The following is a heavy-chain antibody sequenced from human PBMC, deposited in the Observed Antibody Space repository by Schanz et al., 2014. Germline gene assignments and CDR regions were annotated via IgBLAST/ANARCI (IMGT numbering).Heavy chain of an antibody. V-gene: IGHV3-23*04. Sequence: VQLVESGGGVVQPGGSLRLSCVGSGFTFGSYAMNWVRQAPGKGLEWVSTIRTSASDTFYADSVKGRFTISRDNSQNTLYLQMNSLRAEDTAVYYCARSGVDVWGQGTTVTVSS. CDR1: GFTFGSYA. CDR3: ARSGVDV. J-gene: IGHJ6*02. CDR2: IRTSASDT. D-gene: IGHD3-10*01.